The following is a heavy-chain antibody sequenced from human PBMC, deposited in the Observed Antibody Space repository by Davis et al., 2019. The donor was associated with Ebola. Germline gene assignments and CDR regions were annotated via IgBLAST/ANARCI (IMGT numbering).Heavy chain of an antibody. J-gene: IGHJ4*02. CDR1: GFTFSSYA. V-gene: IGHV3-23*01. Sequence: GESLKISCAASGFTFSSYAMHWVRQAPGKGLEWVSAISGSGGSTYYADSVKGRFTISRDNSKNTLYLQMNSLRAEDTAVYYCAKDGEGYYAREFGYWGQGTLVTVSS. CDR3: AKDGEGYYAREFGY. CDR2: ISGSGGST. D-gene: IGHD3-10*01.